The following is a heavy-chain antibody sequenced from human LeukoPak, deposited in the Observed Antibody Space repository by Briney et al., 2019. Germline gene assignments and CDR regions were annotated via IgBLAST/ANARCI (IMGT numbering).Heavy chain of an antibody. CDR3: ARDLPYSSGWYDTPGVGYGMDV. J-gene: IGHJ6*02. CDR1: GFTFSTCA. Sequence: GRSLRLSCAASGFTFSTCAMHWVRQAPGKGLEWVAVFSSDGSSTYYAGSVKGRFAISKDNSKNTLYLQMNSLRAEDTAVYYCARDLPYSSGWYDTPGVGYGMDVWGQGTTVTVSS. D-gene: IGHD6-19*01. V-gene: IGHV3-30*09. CDR2: FSSDGSST.